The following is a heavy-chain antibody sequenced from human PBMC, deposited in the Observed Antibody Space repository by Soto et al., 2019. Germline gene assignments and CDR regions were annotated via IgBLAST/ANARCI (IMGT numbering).Heavy chain of an antibody. V-gene: IGHV1-2*06. CDR2: INPKSGDT. D-gene: IGHD2-8*02. CDR3: ATLKQAPGGLDY. J-gene: IGHJ4*02. Sequence: QVQLVQSGAEVKKPGASVKVSCKASGYTFTAYYLYWVRQAPGQGLEWVGRINPKSGDTNYAQKFQVRGTMTRDTSIYTAYMELSSLRSDDTAFYYCATLKQAPGGLDYWGQGTLVSVS. CDR1: GYTFTAYY.